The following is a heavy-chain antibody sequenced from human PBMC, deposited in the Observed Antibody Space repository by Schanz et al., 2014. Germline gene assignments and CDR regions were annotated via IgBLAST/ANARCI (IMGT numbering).Heavy chain of an antibody. J-gene: IGHJ5*01. CDR3: AKDLYNYGIFDS. V-gene: IGHV3-30*18. Sequence: VQLLQSGGALVQPGGSLRLSCSASGITLSGYGLHWVRQAPGKGLEWVGFISFDGRNTGYAHSVKGRFTISRDNSKNTVYLQMNTLRAEDTAVYYCAKDLYNYGIFDSWGQGTLVTVSS. CDR2: ISFDGRNT. D-gene: IGHD3-16*01. CDR1: GITLSGYG.